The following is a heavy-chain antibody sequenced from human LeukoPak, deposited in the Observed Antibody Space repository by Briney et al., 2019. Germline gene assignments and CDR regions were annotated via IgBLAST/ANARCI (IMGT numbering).Heavy chain of an antibody. D-gene: IGHD2-2*01. CDR2: IIPIFGTA. J-gene: IGHJ5*02. CDR3: ARDHCSSTSCYYLTDPPFDP. V-gene: IGHV1-69*01. CDR1: GGTFSSYA. Sequence: ASVNVSCKASGGTFSSYAISWVRQAPGQGLEWMGGIIPIFGTANYAQKFQGRVTITADESTSTAYMELSSLRSEDTAVYYCARDHCSSTSCYYLTDPPFDPWGQGTLVTVSS.